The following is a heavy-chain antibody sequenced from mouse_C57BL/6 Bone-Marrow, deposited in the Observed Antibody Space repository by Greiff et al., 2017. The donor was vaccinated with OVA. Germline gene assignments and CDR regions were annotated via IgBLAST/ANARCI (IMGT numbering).Heavy chain of an antibody. CDR1: GYTFTDYN. J-gene: IGHJ4*01. Sequence: EVQGVESGPELVKPGASVKIPCKASGYTFTDYNMDWVKQSHGKSLEWIGDINPNNGGTIYNQKFKGKATLTVDKSSSTAYMELRSLTSEDTAVYYCARSRGYDRGYYAMDYWGQGTSVTVSS. CDR2: INPNNGGT. D-gene: IGHD2-2*01. CDR3: ARSRGYDRGYYAMDY. V-gene: IGHV1-18*01.